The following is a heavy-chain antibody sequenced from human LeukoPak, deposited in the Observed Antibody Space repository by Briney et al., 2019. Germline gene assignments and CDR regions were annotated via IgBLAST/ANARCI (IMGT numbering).Heavy chain of an antibody. CDR3: ASHGAFYLAY. D-gene: IGHD2/OR15-2a*01. CDR2: IYHIGNT. J-gene: IGHJ4*02. CDR1: GGSISSNNW. Sequence: SGTLSLTCAVSGGSISSNNWWSWVRQPPGKGLEWIGEIYHIGNTNYNPSLKSRVTISVDKSNNQFSLKLNSVTAADTAVYYCASHGAFYLAYWGQGTLVAVSS. V-gene: IGHV4-4*02.